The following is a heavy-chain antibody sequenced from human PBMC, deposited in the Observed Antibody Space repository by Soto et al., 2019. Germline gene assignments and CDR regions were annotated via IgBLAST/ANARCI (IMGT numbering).Heavy chain of an antibody. J-gene: IGHJ4*02. CDR3: ARDQTIYDFWSGYPVPPASFDY. CDR1: GFTFSSYS. V-gene: IGHV3-48*01. D-gene: IGHD3-3*01. CDR2: ISSSSSTI. Sequence: EVQLVESGGGLVQPGGSLRLSCAASGFTFSSYSMNWVRQAPGKGLEWVSYISSSSSTIYYADSVKGRFTISRDNAKNSLYLQMNSLRAEDTAVYYCARDQTIYDFWSGYPVPPASFDYWGQGTLVPVTS.